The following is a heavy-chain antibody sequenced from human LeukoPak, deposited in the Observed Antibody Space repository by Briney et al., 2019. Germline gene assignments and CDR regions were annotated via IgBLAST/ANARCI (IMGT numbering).Heavy chain of an antibody. D-gene: IGHD1-1*01. CDR2: ISTSGDAT. CDR3: AGNWNGDY. Sequence: PGGSLRLSCAASGFTFSSYAMSWVRQAPGKGLEWVSIISTSGDATYYADPVKGRFTISRDNSKNTLYLQMISLRAEDTAVYYCAGNWNGDYWGQGTLVTVSS. J-gene: IGHJ4*02. V-gene: IGHV3-23*01. CDR1: GFTFSSYA.